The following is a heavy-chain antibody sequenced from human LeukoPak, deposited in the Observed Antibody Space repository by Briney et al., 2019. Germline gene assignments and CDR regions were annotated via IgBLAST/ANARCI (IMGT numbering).Heavy chain of an antibody. Sequence: SETLSHTCTVSGGSISSSSFYWGWIRQPPGKGREWIGNMYYSGSTYYNPSLKSRVTISVDTSKNQFSLKLTSVNAADSAVYYCGCIATVEIYFDYWGQGTLVTVSS. CDR2: MYYSGST. V-gene: IGHV4-39*01. CDR1: GGSISSSSFY. CDR3: GCIATVEIYFDY. J-gene: IGHJ4*02. D-gene: IGHD5-24*01.